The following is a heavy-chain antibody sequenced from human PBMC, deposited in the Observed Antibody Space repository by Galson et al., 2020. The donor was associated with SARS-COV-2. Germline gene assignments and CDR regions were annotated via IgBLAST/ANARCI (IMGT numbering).Heavy chain of an antibody. CDR1: QFIFGDYA. D-gene: IGHD2-2*02. CDR3: AKDREGWLQYTSGFDC. Sequence: ASVKVSCAGSQFIFGDYAMCWVRQIPGKGLEWVATISGTGGTTNYADSVKGRFTISRDNSKNTLYLQMNSLRVEDTAIYYCAKDREGWLQYTSGFDCWGQGTLVAVSS. J-gene: IGHJ4*02. CDR2: ISGTGGTT. V-gene: IGHV3-23*01.